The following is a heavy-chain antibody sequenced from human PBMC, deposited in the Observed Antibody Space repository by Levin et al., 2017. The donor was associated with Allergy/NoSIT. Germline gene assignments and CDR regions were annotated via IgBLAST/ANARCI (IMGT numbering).Heavy chain of an antibody. CDR2: IYHSGNT. CDR3: GRQPAHGEWDFDY. Sequence: SQTLSLTCTVSGGSISNRIYYWGWIRQPPGKGLEWIGSIYHSGNTYHNPSLKSRVTISVDTSKNQFSLKLRSVTAADTAVYYCGRQPAHGEWDFDYWGQGTLVTVSS. CDR1: GGSISNRIYY. J-gene: IGHJ4*02. D-gene: IGHD3-10*01. V-gene: IGHV4-39*01.